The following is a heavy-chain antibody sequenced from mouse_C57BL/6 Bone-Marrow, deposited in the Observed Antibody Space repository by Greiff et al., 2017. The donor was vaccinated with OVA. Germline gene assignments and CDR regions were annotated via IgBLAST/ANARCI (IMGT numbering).Heavy chain of an antibody. D-gene: IGHD1-1*01. Sequence: QVQLQQSGAELVKPGASVKMSCKASGYTFTSYWITWVKQRPGQGLEWIGDIYPGSGSTNYNEKFKSKATLTVDTSSSTAYMQLSSLTSEDSAVYYCAREGTTVDLYYAMDYWGQGTSVTVSS. CDR2: IYPGSGST. J-gene: IGHJ4*01. V-gene: IGHV1-55*01. CDR1: GYTFTSYW. CDR3: AREGTTVDLYYAMDY.